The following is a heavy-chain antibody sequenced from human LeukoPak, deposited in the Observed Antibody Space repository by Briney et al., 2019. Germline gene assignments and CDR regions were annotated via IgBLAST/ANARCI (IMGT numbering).Heavy chain of an antibody. D-gene: IGHD3-22*01. V-gene: IGHV3-43*02. CDR1: GFNFDDYA. J-gene: IGHJ5*01. CDR3: ARESDSSGWYDS. CDR2: ISGDGGST. Sequence: TGGSLRLSCAAPGFNFDDYAIHWVRQAPGKGLEWVSLISGDGGSTFYADSVKGRFTISRDNSKNSLYLQMSSLRSEDTAFYYCARESDSSGWYDSWGQGTLVTVSS.